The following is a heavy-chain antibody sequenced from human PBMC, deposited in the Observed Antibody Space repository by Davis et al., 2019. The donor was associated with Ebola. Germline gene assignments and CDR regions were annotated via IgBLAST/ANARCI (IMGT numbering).Heavy chain of an antibody. Sequence: PGGSLRLSCAASGFTFSSYAMSWVRQAPGKGLEWVSAISGSGGSTYYADSVKGRFTISRDNSKNTLYLQMNSLRAEDTAVYYCARGRFGHPYYFDYWDQGTLVTVSS. D-gene: IGHD3-10*01. V-gene: IGHV3-23*01. CDR2: ISGSGGST. J-gene: IGHJ4*02. CDR1: GFTFSSYA. CDR3: ARGRFGHPYYFDY.